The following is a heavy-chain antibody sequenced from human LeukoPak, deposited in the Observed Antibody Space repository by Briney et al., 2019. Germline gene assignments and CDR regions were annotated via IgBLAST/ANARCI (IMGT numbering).Heavy chain of an antibody. CDR1: GFTFSSYA. V-gene: IGHV3-23*01. Sequence: GGALRLSCAASGFTFSSYAMSWVRQAPGKGLEWVSAIRDSGSSTHYADSVKGRFTISRDNSKNTLFLQMNSLRAEDTAVYYCARGGYSSSWYHFDYWGQGTLVTVSS. CDR3: ARGGYSSSWYHFDY. D-gene: IGHD6-13*01. J-gene: IGHJ4*02. CDR2: IRDSGSST.